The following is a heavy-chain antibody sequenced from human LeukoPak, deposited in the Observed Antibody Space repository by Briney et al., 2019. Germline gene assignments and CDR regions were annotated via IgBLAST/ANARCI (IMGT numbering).Heavy chain of an antibody. V-gene: IGHV3-23*01. CDR1: GFTLSSYA. D-gene: IGHD6-13*01. J-gene: IGHJ4*02. Sequence: SGGSLRLSCAASGFTLSSYAMSWVRQAPGKGLEWVSVISGSGGSTYYADSVRGRFTISRDNTKNSLYLQMNSLRAEDTAVYYCASIPSRRQLVDYWGQGTLVIVSS. CDR2: ISGSGGST. CDR3: ASIPSRRQLVDY.